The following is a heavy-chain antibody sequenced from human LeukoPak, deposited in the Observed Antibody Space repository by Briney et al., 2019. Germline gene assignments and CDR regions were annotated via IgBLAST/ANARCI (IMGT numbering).Heavy chain of an antibody. Sequence: ASVKVSCKASGYTFTSYGISWVRQAPGQGLEWMGWISAYNGNTNYPQKLQGRVTMTTDTSTSTAYMELRSLRSDDTAVYYCARGGYYDILTGYPDDYWGQGTLVTVSS. J-gene: IGHJ4*02. CDR3: ARGGYYDILTGYPDDY. V-gene: IGHV1-18*01. CDR1: GYTFTSYG. CDR2: ISAYNGNT. D-gene: IGHD3-9*01.